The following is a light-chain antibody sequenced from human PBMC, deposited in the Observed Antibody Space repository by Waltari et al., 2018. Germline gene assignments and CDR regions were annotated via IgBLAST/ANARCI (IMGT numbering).Light chain of an antibody. V-gene: IGKV3-15*01. J-gene: IGKJ2*01. CDR1: QSIGST. Sequence: EIVMMQSPATLSVSPGERVTLSCRASQSIGSTLAWYQQRPDRAPRLLIYDASTRGTGVPARFSGSGSGTEFTLTITSLQSEDFAIYYCQQYNNWPRTFGQGTKLEIK. CDR2: DAS. CDR3: QQYNNWPRT.